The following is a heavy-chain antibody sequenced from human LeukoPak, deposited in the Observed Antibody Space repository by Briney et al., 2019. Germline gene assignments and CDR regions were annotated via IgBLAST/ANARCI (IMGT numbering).Heavy chain of an antibody. D-gene: IGHD3-16*01. V-gene: IGHV5-51*01. CDR3: ARHLTMITVPRDAFDI. CDR1: EYSFTSYW. Sequence: GSSLMFSCKTSEYSFTSYWIGWVRQLPREGLEWMGVIYPGGCDTRYSPSFQGQVTISADKSLSTSYLQWSGVKASDTAMYYCARHLTMITVPRDAFDIWGQGTIVTVSS. J-gene: IGHJ3*02. CDR2: IYPGGCDT.